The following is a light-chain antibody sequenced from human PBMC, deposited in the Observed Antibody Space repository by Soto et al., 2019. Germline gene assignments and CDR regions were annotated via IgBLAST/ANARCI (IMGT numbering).Light chain of an antibody. J-gene: IGKJ1*01. CDR3: QQYNSYWGT. V-gene: IGKV1-5*01. CDR2: DAS. Sequence: DIQMTQSPSTLSASVGDRVTITCRASQSISGWLAWYQQKPGKAPKLLIYDASSLQSGVPSRFSGSGSGTEFTLTISSLQPADFATYYCQQYNSYWGTFGQGTKVEIK. CDR1: QSISGW.